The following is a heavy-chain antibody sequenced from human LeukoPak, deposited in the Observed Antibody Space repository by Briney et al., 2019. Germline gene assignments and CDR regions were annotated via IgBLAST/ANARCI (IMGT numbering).Heavy chain of an antibody. CDR2: VAHDEKTI. J-gene: IGHJ4*02. CDR3: AREKQSGGTPFDY. D-gene: IGHD1-26*01. CDR1: GFTFSSYA. V-gene: IGHV3-30*04. Sequence: GRSLRPSCAASGFTFSSYAMHWVRQAPGKGLEWVAVVAHDEKTIFYADSLKGRFTVSRDNSKNTVYLQMNSLRDEDTAVYYCAREKQSGGTPFDYWGQGSLVTVSS.